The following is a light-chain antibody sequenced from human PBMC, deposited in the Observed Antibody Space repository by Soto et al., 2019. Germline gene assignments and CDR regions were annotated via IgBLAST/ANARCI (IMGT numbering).Light chain of an antibody. Sequence: EIVLTQSPGTLSLSPGQRATLSCRASQSVSSTYVAWYQQQPGQAPRLLIYGTSSRATGIPDRFSGSGSGTDFTLTISRLEPEDFAVYYCQQYGNSPWTFGQGTKVEIK. CDR1: QSVSSTY. J-gene: IGKJ1*01. V-gene: IGKV3-20*01. CDR3: QQYGNSPWT. CDR2: GTS.